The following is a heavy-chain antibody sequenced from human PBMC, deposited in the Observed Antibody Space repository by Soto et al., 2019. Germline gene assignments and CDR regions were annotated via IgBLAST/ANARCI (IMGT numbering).Heavy chain of an antibody. CDR3: ARQSYHSDDYFDY. J-gene: IGHJ4*02. CDR1: GDSISSSSHY. Sequence: QLQLQESGPGLVKPSETLSLTCTVSGDSISSSSHYWGWIRQPPGKGLEWIGSISHSGSTDYNPSLKSRVTISVDTSRIHFSLRLISVTAADTAVYYCARQSYHSDDYFDYWGQGTLVTVSS. V-gene: IGHV4-39*01. D-gene: IGHD3-22*01. CDR2: ISHSGST.